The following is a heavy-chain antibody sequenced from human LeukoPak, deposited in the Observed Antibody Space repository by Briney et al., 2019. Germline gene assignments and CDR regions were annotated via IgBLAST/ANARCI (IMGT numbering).Heavy chain of an antibody. D-gene: IGHD3-22*01. V-gene: IGHV1-18*01. CDR2: ISAYNGNT. CDR3: ARDLPTPYYYDSSGYYSPFDY. J-gene: IGHJ4*02. CDR1: GYTFTSYG. Sequence: ASVKVSCKASGYTFTSYGTSWVRQAPGQGLEWMGWISAYNGNTNYAQKLQGRVTMTTDTSTSTAYMELRSLRSDDTAVYYCARDLPTPYYYDSSGYYSPFDYWGQGTLVTVSS.